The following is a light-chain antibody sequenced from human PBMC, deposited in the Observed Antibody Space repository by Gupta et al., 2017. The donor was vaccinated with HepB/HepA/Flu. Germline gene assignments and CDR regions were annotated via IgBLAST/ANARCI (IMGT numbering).Light chain of an antibody. J-gene: IGKJ1*01. Sequence: AIQMTQSQSSLSASIGDRVTITCRASQGIRDDLGWFQQKPGKAPKLLIYAATGLESGVPSRFSGSGSGTDFTLTISSLQPEDFATYYCRQYDSYPWTFGQGTKVDIK. CDR2: AAT. V-gene: IGKV1-6*01. CDR1: QGIRDD. CDR3: RQYDSYPWT.